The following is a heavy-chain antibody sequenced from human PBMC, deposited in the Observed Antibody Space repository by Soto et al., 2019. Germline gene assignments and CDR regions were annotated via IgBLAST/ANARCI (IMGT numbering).Heavy chain of an antibody. J-gene: IGHJ6*02. V-gene: IGHV4-31*02. D-gene: IGHD3-3*01. CDR2: TYYSGST. Sequence: PSETLSLTCTVSGGSISNGGYYWTWIRQHPGKGLEWIGYTYYSGSTYCNPSLKSRVTISVDTSKNQFSLKLTSVTAADTAVYYCARDVTDFWSGHEGMDVWGQGTTVTVSS. CDR1: GGSISNGGYY. CDR3: ARDVTDFWSGHEGMDV.